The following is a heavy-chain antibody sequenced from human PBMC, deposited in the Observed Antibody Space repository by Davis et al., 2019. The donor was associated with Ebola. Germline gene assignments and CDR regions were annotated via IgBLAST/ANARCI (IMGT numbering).Heavy chain of an antibody. V-gene: IGHV1-2*02. D-gene: IGHD5/OR15-5a*01. CDR3: AGVGVSVRNYYYGMDV. CDR1: VYTFTGHY. J-gene: IGHJ6*02. CDR2: INPNSGGT. Sequence: ASVTVSCKASVYTFTGHYMHWVRQAPGQGLEWMGWINPNSGGTNYAQKFQGRVTITRDTSASTAYMELSSLRSEDTAVYYCAGVGVSVRNYYYGMDVWGRGTTVTVSS.